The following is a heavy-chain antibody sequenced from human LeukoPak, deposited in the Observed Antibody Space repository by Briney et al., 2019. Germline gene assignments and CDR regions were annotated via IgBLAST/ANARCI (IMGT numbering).Heavy chain of an antibody. CDR3: ASTGERELRD. CDR1: GYSISSGYY. V-gene: IGHV4-38-2*02. CDR2: IYHSGST. D-gene: IGHD1-26*01. Sequence: SETLSLTCTVSGYSISSGYYWGWIRQPPGKGLEWIGSIYHSGSTYYNPSLKSRVTISVDTSKNQFSLKLSSVTAADTAVYYCASTGERELRDWGQGTLVTVSS. J-gene: IGHJ4*02.